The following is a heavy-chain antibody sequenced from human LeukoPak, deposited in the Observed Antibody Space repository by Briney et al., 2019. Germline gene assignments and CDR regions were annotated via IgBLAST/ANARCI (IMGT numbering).Heavy chain of an antibody. CDR3: ASRSIYCGGDCYDDAFDI. Sequence: GGSLRLSCAASGFTFSSYGMHWVRQAPGKGLEWVAVISYDGSNKYYADSVKGRFTISRDNSKNTLYLQMNSLRAEDTAVYYCASRSIYCGGDCYDDAFDIWGQGTMVTVSS. CDR2: ISYDGSNK. J-gene: IGHJ3*02. V-gene: IGHV3-30*03. CDR1: GFTFSSYG. D-gene: IGHD2-21*01.